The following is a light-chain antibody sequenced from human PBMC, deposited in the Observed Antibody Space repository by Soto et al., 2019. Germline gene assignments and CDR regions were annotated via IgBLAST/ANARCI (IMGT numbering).Light chain of an antibody. CDR2: EGV. V-gene: IGLV2-23*01. CDR1: SSDVGSYNL. J-gene: IGLJ2*01. Sequence: QSALTQPASVSGSPGQSITISCTGTSSDVGSYNLVSWYQQYPGKAPKLMIFEGVKRPSGVSIRFSGSKSGNTASLTISGLQAEDEADYYCCSYAGSSTLVFGGGTKLTVL. CDR3: CSYAGSSTLV.